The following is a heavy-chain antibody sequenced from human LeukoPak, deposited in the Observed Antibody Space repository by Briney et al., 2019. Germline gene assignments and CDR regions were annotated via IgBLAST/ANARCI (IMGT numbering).Heavy chain of an antibody. CDR2: NRRKAYGGTT. CDR1: GFTFGDND. CDR3: APLPAVIAS. D-gene: IGHD2-2*01. J-gene: IGHJ5*01. V-gene: IGHV3-49*04. Sequence: GGSLRLSCTGSGFTFGDNDMTWVRQAPGKGLEWVGFNRRKAYGGTTEYAASVKGRFTISRDDSKSIAYLQMNSLKTEDTAMYYCAPLPAVIASWGQGTLVTVSS.